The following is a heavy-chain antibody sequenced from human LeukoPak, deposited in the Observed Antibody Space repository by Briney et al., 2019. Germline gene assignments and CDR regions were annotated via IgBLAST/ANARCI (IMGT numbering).Heavy chain of an antibody. J-gene: IGHJ6*02. Sequence: GGSLRLSCAASGFTFSSYWMSWVRQAPGKGLEWVANIKQDGSEKYYVDSVKGRFTISRDNAKNSLYLQMNSLRAEDTAVYYCARDRYGGPDNYYYYYGMDVWGQGITVTVSS. V-gene: IGHV3-7*01. CDR3: ARDRYGGPDNYYYYYGMDV. D-gene: IGHD1-26*01. CDR2: IKQDGSEK. CDR1: GFTFSSYW.